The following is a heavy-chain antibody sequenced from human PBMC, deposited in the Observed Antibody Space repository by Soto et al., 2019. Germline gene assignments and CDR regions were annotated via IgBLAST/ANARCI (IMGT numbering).Heavy chain of an antibody. Sequence: QPGGSLRLSCAASGFTFSSYAMSWVRQAPGKGLEWVSAISGSGGSTYYADSVKGRFTISRDNSKNTLDLQMNSLRAEDTAVYYCAKVGLESIAASLRDLNAFDIWGQGTMLTVSS. CDR2: ISGSGGST. J-gene: IGHJ3*02. V-gene: IGHV3-23*01. CDR3: AKVGLESIAASLRDLNAFDI. D-gene: IGHD6-6*01. CDR1: GFTFSSYA.